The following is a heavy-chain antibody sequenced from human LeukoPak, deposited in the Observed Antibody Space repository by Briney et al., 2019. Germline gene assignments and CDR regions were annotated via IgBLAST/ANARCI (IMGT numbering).Heavy chain of an antibody. V-gene: IGHV3-30*02. CDR1: GFTFSSYG. CDR3: AKGLYCSSTSCYTPDY. D-gene: IGHD2-2*02. CDR2: IRYDGSNK. J-gene: IGHJ4*02. Sequence: PGGSLRLSCAASGFTFSSYGMHWVRQAPGKELEGVAFIRYDGSNKYYADSVKGRFTISRDNSKNTLYLQMNSLRAEDTAVYYCAKGLYCSSTSCYTPDYWGQGTLVTVSS.